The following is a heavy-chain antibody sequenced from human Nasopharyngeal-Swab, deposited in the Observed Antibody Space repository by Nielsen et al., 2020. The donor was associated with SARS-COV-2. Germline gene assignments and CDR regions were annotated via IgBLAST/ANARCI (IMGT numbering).Heavy chain of an antibody. CDR2: FDPEDGET. CDR1: GYTLTELS. V-gene: IGHV1-24*01. D-gene: IGHD6-25*01. Sequence: ASVKVSCKVSGYTLTELSMHWVRQAPGKGLEWMGGFDPEDGETIYAQKFQGGVTMTEDTSTDTAYMELSSLRSEDTAVYYCATGGHSGVGYYMDVWGKGTTVTVSS. J-gene: IGHJ6*03. CDR3: ATGGHSGVGYYMDV.